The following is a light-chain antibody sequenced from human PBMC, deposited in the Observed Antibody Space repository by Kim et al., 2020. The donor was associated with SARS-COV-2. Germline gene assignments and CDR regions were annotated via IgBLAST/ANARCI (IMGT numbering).Light chain of an antibody. Sequence: DIHMTQSPSSLSASVGDRVTITCRASQGIRNYLVWYQQKPGKLPNLLIYAASTLQSGVPSRFSGSGSGTDFTLTISSLQPEDVAIYYCQNFNSAPFTFGPGTKVDIK. CDR2: AAS. V-gene: IGKV1-27*01. CDR3: QNFNSAPFT. CDR1: QGIRNY. J-gene: IGKJ3*01.